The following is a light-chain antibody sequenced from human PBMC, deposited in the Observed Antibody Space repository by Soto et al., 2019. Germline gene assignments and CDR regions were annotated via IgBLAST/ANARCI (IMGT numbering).Light chain of an antibody. CDR3: QQRSNRPLT. Sequence: MVVTKSPAALSVSPGERATLSCRASQSVGINLAWHQQKPGQAPRLLIYGASTRATGIPARFSGRGSGTDFTLTISILEPEDVVGYCCQQRSNRPLTFGGGTKVDIK. J-gene: IGKJ4*01. CDR2: GAS. CDR1: QSVGIN. V-gene: IGKV3-15*01.